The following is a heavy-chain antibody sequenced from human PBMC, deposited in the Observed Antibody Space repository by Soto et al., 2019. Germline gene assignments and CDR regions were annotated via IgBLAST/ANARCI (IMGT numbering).Heavy chain of an antibody. CDR1: GGSISSNY. J-gene: IGHJ5*02. Sequence: QVQLQESGPGLVKPSETLSLTCTVSGGSISSNYWNWIRQPPGKGLEWIGYIHYSGSTIYNPSLKSRVIISVDTSKNQFSRKLSSVTAADTAMYYCATSRGNWFDPWGQGTLVTVSS. CDR3: ATSRGNWFDP. D-gene: IGHD2-2*01. V-gene: IGHV4-59*01. CDR2: IHYSGST.